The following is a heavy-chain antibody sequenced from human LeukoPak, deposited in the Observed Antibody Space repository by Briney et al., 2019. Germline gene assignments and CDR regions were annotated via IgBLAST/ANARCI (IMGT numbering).Heavy chain of an antibody. D-gene: IGHD6-13*01. V-gene: IGHV4-34*01. CDR1: GFTVSSNY. J-gene: IGHJ4*02. Sequence: PGGSLRLSCAASGFTVSSNYMTWVRQPPGKGLEWIGEINHSGSTNYNPSLKSRVTISVDTSKNQFSLKLSSVTAADTAVYYCARVKGYSRTYFDYWGQGTLVTVSS. CDR3: ARVKGYSRTYFDY. CDR2: INHSGST.